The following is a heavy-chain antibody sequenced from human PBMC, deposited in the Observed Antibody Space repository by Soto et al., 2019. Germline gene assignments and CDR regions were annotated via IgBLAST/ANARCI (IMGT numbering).Heavy chain of an antibody. V-gene: IGHV3-7*03. Sequence: GGSLRLSCAASGFTFSSYWMSWVRQAPGKGLEWVANIKQDGSEKYYVDSVKGRFTISRDNAKNSLYLQMNSLRAEDTAAYYCARAGRGGPYYFDYWGQGTLVTVSS. CDR2: IKQDGSEK. D-gene: IGHD1-26*01. CDR1: GFTFSSYW. J-gene: IGHJ4*02. CDR3: ARAGRGGPYYFDY.